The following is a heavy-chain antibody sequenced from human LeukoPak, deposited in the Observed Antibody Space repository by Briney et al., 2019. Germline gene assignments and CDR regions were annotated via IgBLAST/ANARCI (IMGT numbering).Heavy chain of an antibody. V-gene: IGHV3-33*01. D-gene: IGHD3-22*01. CDR3: LRENHDSGWSFDY. CDR2: IWYDGGNK. Sequence: PGGSLRLSCAASGFIFRDFGMHWVRQAPGMGPEWLAIIWYDGGNKYYADSVKDRFTISRDNSRNTLYLQMDTLRAEDTAVYYCLRENHDSGWSFDYWGQGTLVTVSS. J-gene: IGHJ4*02. CDR1: GFIFRDFG.